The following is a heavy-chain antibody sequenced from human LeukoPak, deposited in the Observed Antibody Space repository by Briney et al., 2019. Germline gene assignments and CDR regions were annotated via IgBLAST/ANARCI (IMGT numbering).Heavy chain of an antibody. Sequence: SETLSLTCTDSGDSISSFYWRWIRQPPGKGLEWIGYIYYSGSTNYNPSLKSRVTISIDTSKNQFSLNLSPVIAADTAVYCCARVVSTGSYPNYFDYWGQGTLVTVSS. V-gene: IGHV4-59*01. CDR1: GDSISSFY. CDR2: IYYSGST. D-gene: IGHD1-26*01. CDR3: ARVVSTGSYPNYFDY. J-gene: IGHJ4*02.